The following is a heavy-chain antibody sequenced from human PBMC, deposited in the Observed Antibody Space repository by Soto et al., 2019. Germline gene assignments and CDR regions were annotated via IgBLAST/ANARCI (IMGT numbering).Heavy chain of an antibody. Sequence: QVQLQESGPGLVKPSETLSLTCTVSGGSVSSGSYYWSWILQPPGKGLEWIGYIYYSGSTNYNPSLKSRGTISVDTSKNQCALKRSSGTAADTAVYYCASLLPSGYGGSGADYWGQGTLVTVAS. D-gene: IGHD5-12*01. V-gene: IGHV4-61*01. CDR2: IYYSGST. J-gene: IGHJ4*02. CDR1: GGSVSSGSYY. CDR3: ASLLPSGYGGSGADY.